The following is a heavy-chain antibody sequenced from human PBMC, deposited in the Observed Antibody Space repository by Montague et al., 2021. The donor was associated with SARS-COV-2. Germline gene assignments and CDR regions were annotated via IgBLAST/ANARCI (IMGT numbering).Heavy chain of an antibody. D-gene: IGHD3-3*01. V-gene: IGHV4-61*01. CDR2: IYYSGST. CDR3: ARDPWRITIFGVVTRYGMDV. CDR1: GGSVCSGSYY. Sequence: SETLSLTCTVSGGSVCSGSYYWSWIRQPPGKGLEWIGCIYYSGSTNYNPSLKSRVTISVDTSKNQFSLKLSSVTAADTAVYYCARDPWRITIFGVVTRYGMDVWGQGTTVTVSS. J-gene: IGHJ6*02.